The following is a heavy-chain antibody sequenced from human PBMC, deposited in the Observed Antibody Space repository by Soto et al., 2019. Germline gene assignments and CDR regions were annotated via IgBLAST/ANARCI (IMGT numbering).Heavy chain of an antibody. D-gene: IGHD4-17*01. CDR3: ARDGGFALDYGGMDGYFDL. CDR1: GYTFTSYY. CDR2: INPSGGST. Sequence: ASVKVSCKASGYTFTSYYMHWVRQAPGQGLEWMGIINPSGGSTSYAQKFQGRVTMTRDTSTSTVYMELSSLRSEDTAVYYCARDGGFALDYGGMDGYFDLWGRGTLVTVSS. J-gene: IGHJ2*01. V-gene: IGHV1-46*01.